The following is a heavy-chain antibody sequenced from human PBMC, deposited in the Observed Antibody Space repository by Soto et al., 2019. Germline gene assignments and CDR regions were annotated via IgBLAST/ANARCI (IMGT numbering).Heavy chain of an antibody. J-gene: IGHJ5*02. CDR2: IYYSGST. D-gene: IGHD3-3*01. CDR3: ARGSFTIFGNNWFDP. V-gene: IGHV4-31*03. Sequence: SETLSLTCTVSGGSISSGGYYWSWIRQHPGKGLEWIGYIYYSGSTYYNPSLKSRVTISVDTSKNQFSLKLSSVTAADTAVYYCARGSFTIFGNNWFDPWGQGTLVTVSS. CDR1: GGSISSGGYY.